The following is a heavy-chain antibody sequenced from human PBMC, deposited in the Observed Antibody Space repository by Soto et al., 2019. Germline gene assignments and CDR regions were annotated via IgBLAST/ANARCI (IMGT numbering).Heavy chain of an antibody. CDR3: ASTSYGSGNYY. J-gene: IGHJ4*02. CDR1: GYTFSNYA. D-gene: IGHD3-10*01. CDR2: INADNGNT. V-gene: IGHV1-3*01. Sequence: QVQLVQSGAEVKKPGASVKVSCKASGYTFSNYALHWVRQAPGQRLEWMGWINADNGNTKYSQKFQGRVTFTRDTSASTAYMDLSSLRSADTAVYYCASTSYGSGNYYWGQGTLVTVSS.